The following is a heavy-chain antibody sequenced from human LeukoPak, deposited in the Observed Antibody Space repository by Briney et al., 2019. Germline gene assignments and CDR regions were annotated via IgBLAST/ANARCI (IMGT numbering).Heavy chain of an antibody. J-gene: IGHJ5*02. V-gene: IGHV1-69*05. D-gene: IGHD4-17*01. CDR2: IMTLFGTA. Sequence: SVKVSCKTSGGTINNSAISWVRQAPGQGLEWLGGIMTLFGTAGYAQKFQGRVTITKDESTRTVYLELTSLTSDDTAVYYCARDVHGDYGSGWFDPRGQGILVSVSS. CDR1: GGTINNSA. CDR3: ARDVHGDYGSGWFDP.